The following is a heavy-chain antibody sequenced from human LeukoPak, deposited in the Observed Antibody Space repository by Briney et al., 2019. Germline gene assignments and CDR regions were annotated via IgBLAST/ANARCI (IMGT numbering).Heavy chain of an antibody. CDR3: ARGGYCSSTSCYPYNWFDP. V-gene: IGHV3-11*01. Sequence: GGSLRLSCAASGFTFSDYYMSWIRQAPGKGLEWVSYISSSGSTIHYADSVKGRFTISRDKAKNSLYLQMNSLRAEDTAVYYCARGGYCSSTSCYPYNWFDPWGQGTLVTVSS. J-gene: IGHJ5*02. CDR1: GFTFSDYY. D-gene: IGHD2-2*01. CDR2: ISSSGSTI.